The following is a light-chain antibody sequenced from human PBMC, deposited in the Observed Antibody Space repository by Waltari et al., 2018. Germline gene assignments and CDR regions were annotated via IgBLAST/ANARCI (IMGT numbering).Light chain of an antibody. CDR1: QSVSSSS. J-gene: IGKJ1*01. V-gene: IGKV3-20*01. CDR2: GAS. Sequence: IVLTQSPGTLSLSPGERATLPCRASQSVSSSSLAWYQQKPGQAPRLLIYGASSRATGIPDRFSGSGSGTDFTLTISRLEPEDFAVYYCQQYGSSPQTFGQGTKVEIK. CDR3: QQYGSSPQT.